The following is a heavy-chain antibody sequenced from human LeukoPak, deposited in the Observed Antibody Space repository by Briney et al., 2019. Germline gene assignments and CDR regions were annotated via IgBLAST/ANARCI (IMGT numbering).Heavy chain of an antibody. J-gene: IGHJ4*02. D-gene: IGHD4-17*01. CDR1: GYTFTGYY. CDR3: ARQDGDLDC. Sequence: GASVKVSCKASGYTFTGYYICWVRQAPGQGLEWMGWINPNSDDTSYAQKFQGRVTMTRDTSVSTAYMELSRLRSDDTAVYYCARQDGDLDCWGQGTLVTVSS. CDR2: INPNSDDT. V-gene: IGHV1-2*02.